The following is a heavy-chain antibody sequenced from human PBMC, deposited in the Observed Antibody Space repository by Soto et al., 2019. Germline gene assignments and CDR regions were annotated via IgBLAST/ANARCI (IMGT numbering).Heavy chain of an antibody. CDR3: ARTLLWFGGALNYFDY. D-gene: IGHD3-10*01. V-gene: IGHV4-31*03. CDR1: GGSISSGGYY. Sequence: SLTCTVSGGSISSGGYYWSWIRQHPGKGLEWIGYIYYSGSTYYNPSLKSRVTISVDTSKNQFSLKLSSVTAADTAVYYCARTLLWFGGALNYFDYWGQGTLVTVSS. CDR2: IYYSGST. J-gene: IGHJ4*02.